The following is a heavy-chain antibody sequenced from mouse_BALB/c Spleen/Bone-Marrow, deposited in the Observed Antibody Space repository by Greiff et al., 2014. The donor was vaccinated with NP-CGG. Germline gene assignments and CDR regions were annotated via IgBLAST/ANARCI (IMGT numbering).Heavy chain of an antibody. CDR3: ARGGGYYYAMDY. CDR2: ISSGGST. V-gene: IGHV5-6-5*01. Sequence: LQQSGGGLVKPGGSLKLSCAASGFTFSSYAMSWVRQTPEKRPEWVASISSGGSTYYPDSVKGRFTISRDNARNILYLQMSSLRSEDTAMYYCARGGGYYYAMDYWGQGTSVTVSS. CDR1: GFTFSSYA. J-gene: IGHJ4*01.